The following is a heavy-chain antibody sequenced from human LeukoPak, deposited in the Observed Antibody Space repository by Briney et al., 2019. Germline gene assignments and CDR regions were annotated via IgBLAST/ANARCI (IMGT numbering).Heavy chain of an antibody. D-gene: IGHD6-13*01. Sequence: GGSLRLSCAASGFTFSSYAMHWVRQAPGKGLEWVAVISYDGSNKYYADSVKGRFTISRDNSKNTLYLQMKSLRAEDTAVYYCARDAQQMGYFDYWGQGTLVTVSS. J-gene: IGHJ4*02. CDR2: ISYDGSNK. CDR1: GFTFSSYA. V-gene: IGHV3-30-3*01. CDR3: ARDAQQMGYFDY.